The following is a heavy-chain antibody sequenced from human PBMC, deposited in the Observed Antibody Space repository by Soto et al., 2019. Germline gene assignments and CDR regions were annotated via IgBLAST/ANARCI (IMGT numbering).Heavy chain of an antibody. CDR3: ARGYYVLGSGDYNYYYYGMDV. CDR1: GFTFSSYA. CDR2: ISYDGSNK. J-gene: IGHJ6*02. D-gene: IGHD3-3*01. V-gene: IGHV3-30-3*01. Sequence: GGSLRLSCAASGFTFSSYAMHWVRQAPGKGLEWVAVISYDGSNKYYADSVKGRFTISRDNSKNTLYLQMNSLRAEDTAVYYCARGYYVLGSGDYNYYYYGMDVWGQGTTVTVSS.